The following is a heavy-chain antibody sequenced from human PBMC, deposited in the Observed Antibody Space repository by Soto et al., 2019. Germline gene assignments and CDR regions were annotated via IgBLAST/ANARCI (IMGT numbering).Heavy chain of an antibody. J-gene: IGHJ4*02. V-gene: IGHV3-21*01. CDR3: VSGPFGSIAARRDY. CDR1: EFTFSSFS. CDR2: ISSGSSYI. Sequence: EVQLVESGGGLVKPGGSLRLSCAASEFTFSSFSMNWVRQAPGKGLEWVSSISSGSSYIYYADSVKGRFTISRDNAKNSLYLQMNSLRAEDTAVYYCVSGPFGSIAARRDYWGQGTLVSVSS. D-gene: IGHD6-6*01.